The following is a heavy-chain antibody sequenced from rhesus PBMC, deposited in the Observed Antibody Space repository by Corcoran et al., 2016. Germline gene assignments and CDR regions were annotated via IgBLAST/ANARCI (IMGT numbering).Heavy chain of an antibody. CDR2: ISGRMGTP. J-gene: IGHJ3*01. V-gene: IGHV4S19*01. CDR3: ARAPTAREAFDS. Sequence: QVQLQESGPGLVKPSETLSLTCAVSGGSISSSNWWSWIRQPPGKGLGGIGYISGRMGTPTPTPPPKSRLTISKDTARNHSSLRRSSWPAANTAVNNCARAPTAREAFDSWAQGPRVPVPS. CDR1: GGSISSSNW. D-gene: IGHD1-44*02.